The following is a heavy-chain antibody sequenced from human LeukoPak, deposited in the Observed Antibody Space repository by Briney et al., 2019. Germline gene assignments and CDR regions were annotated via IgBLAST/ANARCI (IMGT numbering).Heavy chain of an antibody. CDR2: IIPIFGTA. J-gene: IGHJ6*02. D-gene: IGHD6-6*01. CDR3: ARGRYSSSINSMDV. CDR1: GGTFSSYT. V-gene: IGHV1-69*13. Sequence: ASVKVSCKASGGTFSSYTISWVRQAPGQGLEWMGGIIPIFGTANYAQKFQGRVTITADESTSTAYMELSSLRSEDTAVYYCARGRYSSSINSMDVWGQGTTVTVSS.